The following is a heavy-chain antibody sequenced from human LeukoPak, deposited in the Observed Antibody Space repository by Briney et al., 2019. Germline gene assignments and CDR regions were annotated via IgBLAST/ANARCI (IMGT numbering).Heavy chain of an antibody. CDR1: GGTFSSYA. V-gene: IGHV1-69*04. J-gene: IGHJ4*02. Sequence: ASVRVSCKASGGTFSSYAISWVRQAPGQGLEWMGRIIPILGIANYAQKFQGRVTITADKSTSTAYMELSSLRSEDTAVYYCARRSGSGYYYGYWGQGTLVTVSS. CDR2: IIPILGIA. D-gene: IGHD3-22*01. CDR3: ARRSGSGYYYGY.